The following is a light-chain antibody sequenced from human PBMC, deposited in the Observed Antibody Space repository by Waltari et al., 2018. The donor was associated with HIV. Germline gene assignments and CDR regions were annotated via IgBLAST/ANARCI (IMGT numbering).Light chain of an antibody. CDR1: NIGSKS. V-gene: IGLV3-21*02. CDR2: DYS. J-gene: IGLJ3*02. CDR3: QVWDSSSHHWV. Sequence: SYVLTQPPSVSVAPGQTARITCGGNNIGSKSVHWYQQKPGQAPVLVVYDYSDRPSGIPERFSGSNSGNTATLTISRVEAGDEADYYCQVWDSSSHHWVFGGGTKLTVL.